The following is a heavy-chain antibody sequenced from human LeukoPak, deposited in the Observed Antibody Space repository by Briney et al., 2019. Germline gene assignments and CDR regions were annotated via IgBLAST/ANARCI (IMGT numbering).Heavy chain of an antibody. CDR2: ISGSGGST. CDR1: GFTFSSYA. D-gene: IGHD2-15*01. V-gene: IGHV3-23*01. J-gene: IGHJ6*03. CDR3: AKSGADIVVVVAATPYYYYMDV. Sequence: GGSLRLSCAASGFTFSSYAMSWVRQAPGTGLEGVSAISGSGGSTYYAASVKGRLTISRDNSKNTLYLQMNSLRAAHTAVYYCAKSGADIVVVVAATPYYYYMDVWGKGTTVTVSS.